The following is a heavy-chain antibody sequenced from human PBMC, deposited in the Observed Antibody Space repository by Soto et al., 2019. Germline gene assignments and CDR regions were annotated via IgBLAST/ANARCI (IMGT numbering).Heavy chain of an antibody. V-gene: IGHV4-61*01. D-gene: IGHD2-15*01. J-gene: IGHJ5*02. Sequence: PSDTLSLTWTVSGGSVRSASYYWSWVRQPPGKQLEWIGAILYSGSSKYNPSLKSRVTISVDTSKNQFSLKLSSVTAADTGLYYCARASSPFLHLVSVSDPWGQETLVSVS. CDR1: GGSVRSASYY. CDR2: ILYSGSS. CDR3: ARASSPFLHLVSVSDP.